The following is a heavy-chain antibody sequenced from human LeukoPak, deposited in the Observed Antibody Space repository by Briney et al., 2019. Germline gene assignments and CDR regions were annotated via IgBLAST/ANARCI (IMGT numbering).Heavy chain of an antibody. D-gene: IGHD5-12*01. V-gene: IGHV4-4*02. J-gene: IGHJ4*02. CDR3: WHSGYEAGFDY. CDR2: IHHSEST. Sequence: SETLSLTCAVSGGSISSGNWWSWVRQPPGKGLEWIGEIHHSESTNYNPSLKSRVTISVDNSKNQFSLKVRSVTAADTAVYYCWHSGYEAGFDYWGQGTLVSVSS. CDR1: GGSISSGNW.